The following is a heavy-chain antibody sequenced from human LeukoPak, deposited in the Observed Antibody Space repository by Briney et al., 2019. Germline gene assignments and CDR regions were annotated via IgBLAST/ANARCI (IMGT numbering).Heavy chain of an antibody. J-gene: IGHJ3*02. CDR1: GGSISSGDYY. CDR3: ARGGYSHGNAFDI. CDR2: IYYSGST. V-gene: IGHV4-31*03. Sequence: SQTLSLTCTVSGGSISSGDYYWSWIRQHPGKGLEWIGYIYYSGSTYYNPSLKSRVTISVDTSKNQFSLKLSSVTAADTAVYYCARGGYSHGNAFDIWGQGTMVTVSS. D-gene: IGHD5-18*01.